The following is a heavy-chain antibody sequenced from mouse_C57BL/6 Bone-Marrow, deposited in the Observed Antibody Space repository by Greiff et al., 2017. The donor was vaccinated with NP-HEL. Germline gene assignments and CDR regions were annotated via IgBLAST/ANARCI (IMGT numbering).Heavy chain of an antibody. CDR3: ASGLRRYFDV. Sequence: EVQLQQSGPVLVKPGASVKMSCKASGYTFTDYYMNWVKQSHGKSLEWIGVINPYNGGTSYNQKFKGKATLTVDKSSSTAYMELNSLTSEDAAVYYCASGLRRYFDVWGTGTTVTVSS. J-gene: IGHJ1*03. CDR2: INPYNGGT. V-gene: IGHV1-19*01. D-gene: IGHD2-2*01. CDR1: GYTFTDYY.